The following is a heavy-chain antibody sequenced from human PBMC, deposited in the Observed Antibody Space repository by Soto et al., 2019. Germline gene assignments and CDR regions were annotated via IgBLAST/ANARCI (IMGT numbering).Heavy chain of an antibody. CDR2: ISSRSTTI. V-gene: IGHV3-48*01. J-gene: IGHJ6*03. CDR1: EFAFSSSP. D-gene: IGHD3-16*01. Sequence: EVQLVGSGGGLVQPGGSLRLSCVASEFAFSSSPMNWVRQAPGKGLAWVSYISSRSTTIYYADSVKGRFTISRDNAKNSLFLQMSSLRAEDTAVYYCARGGGSGDYYYMDVWGKGTTVTVSS. CDR3: ARGGGSGDYYYMDV.